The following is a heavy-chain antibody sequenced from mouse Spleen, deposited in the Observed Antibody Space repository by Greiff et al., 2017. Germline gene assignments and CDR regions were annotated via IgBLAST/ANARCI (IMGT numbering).Heavy chain of an antibody. CDR3: ARYGTTVVATSYFDY. Sequence: EVQLQQSGPVLVKPGASVKMSCKASGYTFTDYYMNWVKQSHGKSLEWIGVINPYNGGTSYNQKFKGKATLTVDKSSSTAYMELNSLTSEDSAVYYCARYGTTVVATSYFDYWGQGTTLTVSS. D-gene: IGHD1-1*01. CDR1: GYTFTDYY. V-gene: IGHV1-19*01. J-gene: IGHJ2*01. CDR2: INPYNGGT.